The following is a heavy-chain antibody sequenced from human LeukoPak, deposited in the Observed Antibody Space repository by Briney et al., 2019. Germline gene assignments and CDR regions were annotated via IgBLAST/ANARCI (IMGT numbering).Heavy chain of an antibody. Sequence: PGGSLRLSCAASGFTFSSYSMSWVRQAPGKGLEWVSSISSSSSYIYYADSVKGRFTISRDNAKNSLYLQMNSLRAEDTAVYYCARDQGSSWSDDYYYYMDVWGKGTTVTVSS. J-gene: IGHJ6*03. CDR2: ISSSSSYI. D-gene: IGHD6-13*01. CDR1: GFTFSSYS. CDR3: ARDQGSSWSDDYYYYMDV. V-gene: IGHV3-21*01.